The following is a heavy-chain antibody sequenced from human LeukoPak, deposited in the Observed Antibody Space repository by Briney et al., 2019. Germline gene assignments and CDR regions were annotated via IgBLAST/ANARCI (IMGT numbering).Heavy chain of an antibody. CDR2: INPNSGGT. J-gene: IGHJ4*02. V-gene: IGHV1-2*02. Sequence: GASVKVSCKASGYTFTGYYMHWVRQAPGQGLEWMGWINPNSGGTNYAQKFQGRVTMTRDTSISTAYMELSRLRPDDTAVYYCATPRSMDDPWTFDYWGQGTLVTVSS. CDR1: GYTFTGYY. CDR3: ATPRSMDDPWTFDY. D-gene: IGHD2-8*01.